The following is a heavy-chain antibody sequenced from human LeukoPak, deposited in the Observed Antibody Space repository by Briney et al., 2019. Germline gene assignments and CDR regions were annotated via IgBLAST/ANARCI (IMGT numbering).Heavy chain of an antibody. D-gene: IGHD3-10*01. Sequence: SETLSLTCTVSGGSISSGGYYWSWIRQHPGKGLEWIGYIYYSGSTYYNPSLKSRVTISVDTSKNQFSLKLSSVTAADTAVYYCARDREDYYGSGNYDMDVWGQGTTVTVSS. CDR3: ARDREDYYGSGNYDMDV. V-gene: IGHV4-31*03. CDR1: GGSISSGGYY. J-gene: IGHJ6*02. CDR2: IYYSGST.